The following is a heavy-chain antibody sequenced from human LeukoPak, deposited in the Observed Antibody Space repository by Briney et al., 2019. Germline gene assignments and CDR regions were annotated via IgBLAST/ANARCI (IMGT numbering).Heavy chain of an antibody. J-gene: IGHJ4*02. CDR2: INHSGST. CDR1: GGSFSGDY. Sequence: SETLSLTCAVYGGSFSGDYWSWIRQPPGKGLEWIGEINHSGSTNYNPSLKSRVTISVDTSKNQFSLKLSSVTAADTAVYYCARHFTGYDSSGYYELYFDYWGQGTLVTVSS. D-gene: IGHD3-22*01. CDR3: ARHFTGYDSSGYYELYFDY. V-gene: IGHV4-34*01.